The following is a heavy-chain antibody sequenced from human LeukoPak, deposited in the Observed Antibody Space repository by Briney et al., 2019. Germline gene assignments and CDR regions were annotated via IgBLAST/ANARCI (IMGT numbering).Heavy chain of an antibody. J-gene: IGHJ4*02. Sequence: ASVKVSCKASGYTFTSYDINWVRQATGQGLEWMGWISAYNGNTNYAQKLQGRVTMTTDTSTSTAYMELRSLRSDDTAVYYCARDESIAVAGTSDYWGQGTLVTVSS. D-gene: IGHD6-19*01. CDR1: GYTFTSYD. CDR2: ISAYNGNT. V-gene: IGHV1-18*01. CDR3: ARDESIAVAGTSDY.